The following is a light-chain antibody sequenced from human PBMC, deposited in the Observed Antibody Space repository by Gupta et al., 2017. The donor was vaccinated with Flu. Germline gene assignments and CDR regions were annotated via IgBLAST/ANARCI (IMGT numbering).Light chain of an antibody. J-gene: IGLJ1*01. Sequence: QSALTQPPSAPGTPGQTVPITSSGSSSNIGNGDVNWYQQVPGTAPKLLIYGDNQRPSKVPDRFSGSRSGTSASLAISGLHSEDEADYYCAAWDDSLNEGFFGTGTKVTVL. CDR2: GDN. V-gene: IGLV1-44*01. CDR3: AAWDDSLNEGF. CDR1: SSNIGNGD.